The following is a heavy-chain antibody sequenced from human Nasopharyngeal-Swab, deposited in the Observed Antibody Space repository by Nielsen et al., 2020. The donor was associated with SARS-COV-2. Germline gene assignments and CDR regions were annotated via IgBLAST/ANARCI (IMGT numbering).Heavy chain of an antibody. V-gene: IGHV4-34*01. CDR3: ARAGRVGDAYTGLDV. Sequence: SETLSLTCSLSGGSFNGFSWNWIRQPPGKWLEWIGVFNHHERTNYNPSLKSRVTMSVDTSTNQVSLKLTSLTATDTAVYYCARAGRVGDAYTGLDVWDQGTTVSVSS. CDR1: GGSFNGFS. D-gene: IGHD5-24*01. CDR2: FNHHERT. J-gene: IGHJ6*02.